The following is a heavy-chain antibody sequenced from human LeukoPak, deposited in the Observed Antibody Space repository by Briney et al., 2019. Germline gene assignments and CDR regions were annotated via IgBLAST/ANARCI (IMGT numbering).Heavy chain of an antibody. CDR3: ARDRGYSGYDYYDY. D-gene: IGHD5-12*01. CDR1: GGSISSGGYY. CDR2: IYYSGST. Sequence: PSETLSRTCTVSGGSISSGGYYWSWIRQHPGKGLEWIGYIYYSGSTYYNPSLKSRVTISVDTSKNQFSLKLSSVTAADTAVYYCARDRGYSGYDYYDYWGQGTLVTVSS. J-gene: IGHJ4*02. V-gene: IGHV4-31*03.